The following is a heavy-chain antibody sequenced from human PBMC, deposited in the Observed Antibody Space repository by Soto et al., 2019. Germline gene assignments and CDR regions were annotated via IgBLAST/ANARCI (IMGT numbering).Heavy chain of an antibody. CDR1: GRPVSSGGYY. CDR3: VRDRALDSSGHWFDT. D-gene: IGHD3-22*01. J-gene: IGHJ5*02. Sequence: SETLSLTCTVSGRPVSSGGYYWTWIRQHPGRGLEWIGYIYHIGSPYYNPSLENRVTISLDTSKNQFSLNLTSVTAADKAIYYCVRDRALDSSGHWFDTWGQGTLVTVSS. V-gene: IGHV4-31*03. CDR2: IYHIGSP.